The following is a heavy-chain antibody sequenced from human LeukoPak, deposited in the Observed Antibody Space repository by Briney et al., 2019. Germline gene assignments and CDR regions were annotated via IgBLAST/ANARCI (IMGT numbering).Heavy chain of an antibody. CDR3: ARVRTGGYYYMDV. CDR1: GGSISSSNW. V-gene: IGHV4-4*02. Sequence: PSGTLSLTCAVSGGSISSSNWWSWVRQPPGKGLEWFREIYHSGSTNYNPSLKSRVTISVDKSRNQFSLKLSSVTAADTAVYYCARVRTGGYYYMDVRGKGTTVTVSS. D-gene: IGHD3/OR15-3a*01. J-gene: IGHJ6*03. CDR2: IYHSGST.